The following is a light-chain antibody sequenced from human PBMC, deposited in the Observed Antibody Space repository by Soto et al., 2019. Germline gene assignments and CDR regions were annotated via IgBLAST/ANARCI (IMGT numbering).Light chain of an antibody. CDR3: QPCNNWPQRT. V-gene: IGKV3-11*01. J-gene: IGKJ1*01. CDR1: QSVGTF. Sequence: EIVLTRSPATLSLSPGERATLSCRASQSVGTFFAWYQQKPGQAPRLLIYDASNRATGIPARFSGSGSGTDFTLTLSSLEPEDFAVYYCQPCNNWPQRTFGQGTKV. CDR2: DAS.